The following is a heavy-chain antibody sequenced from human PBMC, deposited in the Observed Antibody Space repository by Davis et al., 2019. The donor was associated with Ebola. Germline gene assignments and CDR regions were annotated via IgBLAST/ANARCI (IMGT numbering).Heavy chain of an antibody. J-gene: IGHJ4*02. D-gene: IGHD6-19*01. Sequence: GESLKISCATSGFTFGTYAMTWVRQAPGKGLEWVSVIGSRGGNIFYAESVKGRFTTSRDDSENTLYLQMNSLRAEDTAVHYCVKVGQWLIFDYWGQGTLVTVSS. CDR3: VKVGQWLIFDY. CDR1: GFTFGTYA. CDR2: IGSRGGNI. V-gene: IGHV3-23*01.